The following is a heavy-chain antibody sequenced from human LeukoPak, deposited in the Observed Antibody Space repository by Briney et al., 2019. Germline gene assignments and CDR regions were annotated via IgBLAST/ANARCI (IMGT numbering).Heavy chain of an antibody. J-gene: IGHJ4*02. D-gene: IGHD1-26*01. CDR2: IYSGGYT. Sequence: PGGSLRLSCAASEFTVSSNYMSWVRQAPGKGLEWVSVIYSGGYTYYADSVKGRFTISRDNSKNTLYLQMNSLRAEDTAVYYCAKGSHSGSFDYWGQGTLVTVSS. V-gene: IGHV3-53*01. CDR1: EFTVSSNY. CDR3: AKGSHSGSFDY.